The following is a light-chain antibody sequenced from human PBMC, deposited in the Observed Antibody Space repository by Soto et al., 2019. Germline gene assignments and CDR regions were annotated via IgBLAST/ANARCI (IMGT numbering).Light chain of an antibody. J-gene: IGKJ3*01. CDR2: SAS. CDR1: QSVYRNY. V-gene: IGKV3-20*01. CDR3: QQYGSSPPFT. Sequence: ESVLTQSPGTLSLSPGERATLSCRASQSVYRNYLAWYQQKPGQAPRLLIYSASSRATGIPDRFSGSGSGTDFTLTISRLEPEDFAVYYCQQYGSSPPFTFGPGTKVDIK.